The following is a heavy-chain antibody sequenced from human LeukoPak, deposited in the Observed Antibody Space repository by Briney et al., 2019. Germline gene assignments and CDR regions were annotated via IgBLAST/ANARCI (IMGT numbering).Heavy chain of an antibody. CDR3: ARASNYYDSSCYEGGFDY. D-gene: IGHD3-22*01. CDR1: GYTFTSYD. Sequence: ASVKVSCKASGYTFTSYDINWVRQATGQGLEWMGWMNPNSGNTGYAQKFQGRVTITRNTSISTAYMELSSLRSEDTAVYYCARASNYYDSSCYEGGFDYWGQGTLVTVSS. CDR2: MNPNSGNT. V-gene: IGHV1-8*03. J-gene: IGHJ4*02.